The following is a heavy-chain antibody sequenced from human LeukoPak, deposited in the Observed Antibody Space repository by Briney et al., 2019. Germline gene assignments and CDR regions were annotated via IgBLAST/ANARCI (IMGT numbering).Heavy chain of an antibody. CDR3: ATKQWLAPPPDS. V-gene: IGHV3-74*01. Sequence: GGSLRLSCAASGFTFSKYWMLWVRQAPGKGLESVSRINTDGTVTTYADSVKGRFTVSRDNADNTMFLQMNSVRDEDTAVYYWATKQWLAPPPDSWGQGTPVTVSS. D-gene: IGHD6-19*01. CDR2: INTDGTVT. CDR1: GFTFSKYW. J-gene: IGHJ4*02.